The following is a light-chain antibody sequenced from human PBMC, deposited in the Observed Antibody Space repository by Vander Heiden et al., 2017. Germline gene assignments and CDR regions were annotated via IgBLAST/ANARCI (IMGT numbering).Light chain of an antibody. CDR2: LNSDGNH. Sequence: QLVLTHSPSASASLGASVQLTCTLTSEHISYAIAWLQQPPQKGPSYVLKLNSDGNHIRGDGIPDRFSGSSAGAERYRTITSLQSDDEGDYYCQTWGTAIRVFGGGTKLTVL. J-gene: IGLJ3*02. V-gene: IGLV4-69*01. CDR3: QTWGTAIRV. CDR1: SEHISYA.